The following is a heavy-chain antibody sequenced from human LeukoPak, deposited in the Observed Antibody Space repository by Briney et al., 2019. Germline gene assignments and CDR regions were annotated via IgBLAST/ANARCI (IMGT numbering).Heavy chain of an antibody. J-gene: IGHJ5*02. CDR2: ITSKTDGGTT. D-gene: IGHD3-16*01. CDR1: GFTFSNVW. CDR3: TTDWGLDP. V-gene: IGHV3-15*01. Sequence: GGSLRLSCAASGFTFSNVWMSWVRQAPGKGLEWVGRITSKTDGGTTDYAAPVKGRFTISRDDSKNTLYLQMNSLKTDDTAVYYCTTDWGLDPWGQGTLVTVSS.